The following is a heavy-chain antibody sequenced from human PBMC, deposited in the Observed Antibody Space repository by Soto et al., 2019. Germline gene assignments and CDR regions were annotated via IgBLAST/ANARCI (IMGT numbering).Heavy chain of an antibody. D-gene: IGHD3-10*01. CDR3: ARGKYRALIY. CDR1: GYSFKNYD. J-gene: IGHJ4*02. V-gene: IGHV1-18*01. CDR2: ITAYNGNT. Sequence: QIPLVQSGPEVQRPGASVKVSCKASGYSFKNYDISWVRQAPGQGLEWLGWITAYNGNTKYIEKVQDRITLTTDTSTSTAYMELRGLRPDDTAVYYCARGKYRALIYRGQGTLVTVSS.